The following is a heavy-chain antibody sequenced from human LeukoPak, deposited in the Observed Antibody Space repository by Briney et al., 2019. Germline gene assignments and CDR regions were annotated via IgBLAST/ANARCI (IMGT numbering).Heavy chain of an antibody. CDR3: AREISGEGFDY. CDR2: ISSSSSYI. D-gene: IGHD2-15*01. J-gene: IGHJ4*02. Sequence: GGSLRLACAASGFTFSSYSMNWVRQAPGKGLEWVSSISSSSSYIYYADSVKGRFTISRDSAKNSLYLQMNGLRAEDTAIYYCAREISGEGFDYWGQGTPVTVSS. CDR1: GFTFSSYS. V-gene: IGHV3-21*01.